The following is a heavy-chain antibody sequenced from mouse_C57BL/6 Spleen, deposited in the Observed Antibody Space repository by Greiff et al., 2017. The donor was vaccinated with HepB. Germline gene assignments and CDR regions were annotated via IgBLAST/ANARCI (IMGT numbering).Heavy chain of an antibody. CDR2: IDPSDSYT. J-gene: IGHJ1*03. CDR1: GYTFTSYW. CDR3: ARGRRSYWYFDV. Sequence: VQLQQPGAELVMPGASVKLSCKASGYTFTSYWMHWVKQRPGQGLEWIGEIDPSDSYTNYNQKFKGKSTLTVDKSSSTAYMQLSSLTSEDSAVYYCARGRRSYWYFDVWGTGTTVTVSS. V-gene: IGHV1-69*01.